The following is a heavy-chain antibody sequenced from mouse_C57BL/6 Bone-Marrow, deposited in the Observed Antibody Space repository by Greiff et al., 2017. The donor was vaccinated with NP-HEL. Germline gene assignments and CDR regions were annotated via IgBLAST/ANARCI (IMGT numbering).Heavy chain of an antibody. CDR2: ISSGSSTI. J-gene: IGHJ4*01. D-gene: IGHD1-1*01. V-gene: IGHV5-17*01. CDR1: GFTFSDYG. Sequence: EVHLVESGGGLVKPGGSLKLSCAASGFTFSDYGMHWVRQAPEKGLEWVAYISSGSSTIYYADTVKGRFTISRDNAKNTLFLQMTSLRSEDTAMYYCARRTGYYGSSYEPHYYAMDYWGQGTSVTVSS. CDR3: ARRTGYYGSSYEPHYYAMDY.